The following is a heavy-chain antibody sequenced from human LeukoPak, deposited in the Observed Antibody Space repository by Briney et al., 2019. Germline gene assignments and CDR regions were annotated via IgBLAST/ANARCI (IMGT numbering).Heavy chain of an antibody. V-gene: IGHV3-23*01. CDR2: ISSSGANA. CDR3: AKDMELAS. Sequence: GGSLRLSCAASGFTFRDAAMTWVRRAPGKGLEWVSLISSSGANAYYADSVKGRFTISRDNSKNTLYLQMNNLRGEDTAEYYCAKDMELASWGQGTLVIVSS. CDR1: GFTFRDAA. J-gene: IGHJ5*02. D-gene: IGHD1-26*01.